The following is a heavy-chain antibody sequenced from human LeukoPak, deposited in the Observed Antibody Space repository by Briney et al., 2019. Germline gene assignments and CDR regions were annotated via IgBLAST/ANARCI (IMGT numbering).Heavy chain of an antibody. J-gene: IGHJ4*02. CDR1: GGSLTTDNW. CDR3: AREGGPYRPLDY. V-gene: IGHV4-4*02. CDR2: VHLSGRT. Sequence: SETLSLTCTVSGGSLTTDNWWTWVRQPPGEGLEWIGEVHLSGRTNYNPSLESRVTMSVDMSENHISLKLTSVTAADTAVYYCAREGGPYRPLDYSGQGTLVTVSS.